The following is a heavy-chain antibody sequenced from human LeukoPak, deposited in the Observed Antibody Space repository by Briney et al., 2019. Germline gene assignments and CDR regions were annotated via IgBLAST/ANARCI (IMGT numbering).Heavy chain of an antibody. CDR3: ARVKYYYDSSGYQGYYYYGMDV. D-gene: IGHD3-22*01. V-gene: IGHV1-69*13. J-gene: IGHJ6*02. Sequence: ASVKVSCKASGGTFSSYAISWVRQAPGQGLEWMGGIIPIFGTANYAQKFQGRVTITADESTSTAYMELSGLRSEDTAVYYCARVKYYYDSSGYQGYYYYGMDVWGQGTTVTVSS. CDR1: GGTFSSYA. CDR2: IIPIFGTA.